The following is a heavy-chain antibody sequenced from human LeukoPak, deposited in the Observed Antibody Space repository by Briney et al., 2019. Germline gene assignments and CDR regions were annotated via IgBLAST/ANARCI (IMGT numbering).Heavy chain of an antibody. CDR1: GFTFSSYA. CDR3: ARETYYYDSSGYDNFDY. Sequence: PGRSLRLSCAASGFTFSSYAMHWVRQAPGKGLEWVAVISYDGSNKYYADSVKGRFTISRDNSKNPLYLQMNSLRAEDTAVYYCARETYYYDSSGYDNFDYWGQGTLVTVSS. CDR2: ISYDGSNK. D-gene: IGHD3-22*01. V-gene: IGHV3-30-3*01. J-gene: IGHJ4*02.